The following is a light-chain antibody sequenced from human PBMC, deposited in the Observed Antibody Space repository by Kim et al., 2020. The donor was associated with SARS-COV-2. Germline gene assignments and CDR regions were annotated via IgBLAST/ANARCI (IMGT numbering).Light chain of an antibody. CDR1: QSVSNNK. Sequence: ETVLTQSPGTLSLSPGERATLSCRASQSVSNNKLAWYQQKPGQAPRLLIYDASRRAIGIPDRFSGSGSGTDFTLTISRLETEDFAVYYCQQYDGIPETFGQGTKVDIK. CDR2: DAS. J-gene: IGKJ1*01. CDR3: QQYDGIPET. V-gene: IGKV3-20*01.